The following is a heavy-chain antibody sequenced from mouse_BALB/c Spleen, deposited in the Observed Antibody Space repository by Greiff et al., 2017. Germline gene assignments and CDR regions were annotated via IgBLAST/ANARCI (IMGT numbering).Heavy chain of an antibody. J-gene: IGHJ3*01. CDR3: ARDLFAY. CDR2: IRNKANGYTT. V-gene: IGHV7-3*02. Sequence: EVQRVESGGGLVQPGGSLRLSCATSGFTFTDYYMSWVRQPPGKALEWLGFIRNKANGYTTEYSASVKGRFTISRDNSQSILYLQMNTLRAEDSATYYCARDLFAYWGQGTLVTVSA. CDR1: GFTFTDYY.